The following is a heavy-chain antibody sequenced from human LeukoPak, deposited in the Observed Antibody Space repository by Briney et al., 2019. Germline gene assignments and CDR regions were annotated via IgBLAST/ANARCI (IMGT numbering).Heavy chain of an antibody. D-gene: IGHD6-6*01. V-gene: IGHV1-69*02. Sequence: SVEVSCKASGGTSSNYIFSWVRQAPGQGLDWMGRIIPILGIANYAQKFQGRVTITADKSTSTAYMELSSLRSEDTAIYYCASTYRSSSGASFDYWGQGTLVTVSS. CDR3: ASTYRSSSGASFDY. J-gene: IGHJ4*02. CDR2: IIPILGIA. CDR1: GGTSSNYI.